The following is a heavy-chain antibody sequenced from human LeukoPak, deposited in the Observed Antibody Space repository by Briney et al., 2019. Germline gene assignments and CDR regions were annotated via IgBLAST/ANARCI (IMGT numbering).Heavy chain of an antibody. CDR2: INHSGST. J-gene: IGHJ5*02. CDR3: ARGAGSRSWYDNWFDP. Sequence: SETQSLTCAVYGGSFSGYYWSWIRQPPGKGLEWIGEINHSGSTNYNPSLKSRVTISVDTSKNQFSLKLRSMTAVDTAVYYCARGAGSRSWYDNWFDPWGQGTLVTVSS. D-gene: IGHD3-10*01. V-gene: IGHV4-34*01. CDR1: GGSFSGYY.